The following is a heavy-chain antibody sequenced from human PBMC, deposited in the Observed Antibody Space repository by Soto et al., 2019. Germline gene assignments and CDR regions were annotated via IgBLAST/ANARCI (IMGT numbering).Heavy chain of an antibody. CDR1: GFTFSSYG. D-gene: IGHD6-19*01. V-gene: IGHV3-30*18. CDR2: ISYDGSNK. J-gene: IGHJ4*02. CDR3: AKAVAVAGVPFDY. Sequence: GSLRLSCAASGFTFSSYGMHWVRQAPGKGLEWVAVISYDGSNKYYADSVKGRFTISRDNSKNTLYLQMNSLRAEDTAVYYCAKAVAVAGVPFDYWGQGTLVTVSS.